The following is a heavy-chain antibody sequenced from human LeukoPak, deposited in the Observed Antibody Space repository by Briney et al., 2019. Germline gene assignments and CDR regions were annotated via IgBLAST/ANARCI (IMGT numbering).Heavy chain of an antibody. J-gene: IGHJ6*02. CDR3: ASRYCSSTSCKRTSAYYYYGMDV. V-gene: IGHV1-2*02. CDR2: INPNSGGT. CDR1: GYTFTGYY. Sequence: APVKVSCKASGYTFTGYYMHWVRQAPGQGLERMGWINPNSGGTNYAQKFQGRVTMTRDTSISTAYMELSRLRSDDTAVYYCASRYCSSTSCKRTSAYYYYGMDVWGQGTTVTVSS. D-gene: IGHD2-2*01.